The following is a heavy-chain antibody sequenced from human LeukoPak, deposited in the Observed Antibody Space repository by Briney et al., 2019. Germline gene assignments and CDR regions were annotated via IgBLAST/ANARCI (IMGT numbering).Heavy chain of an antibody. J-gene: IGHJ4*02. V-gene: IGHV3-30*18. D-gene: IGHD3-22*01. CDR3: AKVFNDSSGIPIDY. CDR1: GFTFSSYG. Sequence: GGSLRLSCAASGFTFSSYGMHWVRQAPGKGLEWVAVISYDGSNKYYADSVRGRFTISRDNSKNTLYLQMNSLRAEDTAVYYCAKVFNDSSGIPIDYWGQGTLVTVSS. CDR2: ISYDGSNK.